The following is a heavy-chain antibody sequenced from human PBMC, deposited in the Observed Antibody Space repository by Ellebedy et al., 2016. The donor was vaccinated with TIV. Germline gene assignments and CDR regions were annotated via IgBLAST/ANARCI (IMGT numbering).Heavy chain of an antibody. J-gene: IGHJ4*02. CDR2: INPNSGGT. CDR3: AALRGYSGYDYGY. V-gene: IGHV1-2*02. D-gene: IGHD5-12*01. Sequence: AASVKVSCKASGYTFTGYYMHWVRQAPGQGLEWMGWINPNSGGTNYAQKFQGRVTMTRDTSISTAYMELSSLRSEDTAVYYCAALRGYSGYDYGYWGQGTLVTVSS. CDR1: GYTFTGYY.